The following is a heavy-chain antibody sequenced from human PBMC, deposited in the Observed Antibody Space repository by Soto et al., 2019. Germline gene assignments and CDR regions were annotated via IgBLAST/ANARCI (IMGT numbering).Heavy chain of an antibody. V-gene: IGHV3-64D*06. J-gene: IGHJ4*02. CDR3: VNDLHTPEWC. CDR2: IGLTGGGA. CDR1: GFTFSHHT. D-gene: IGHD2-15*01. Sequence: EVQLVESGGGLVQPGGSLRLSCSASGFTFSHHTMYWVRQAPGKGLEYVSAIGLTGGGAYYADSVKGRFTISRDNSKSKLFLEMTSLRPDDTASYYCVNDLHTPEWCWCQGTLVTVSS.